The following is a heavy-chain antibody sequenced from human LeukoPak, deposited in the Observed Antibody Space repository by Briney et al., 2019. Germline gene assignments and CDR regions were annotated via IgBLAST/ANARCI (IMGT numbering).Heavy chain of an antibody. V-gene: IGHV1-8*01. CDR2: MNPNSGNT. CDR1: GYTFTSYD. J-gene: IGHJ6*03. CDR3: ARAPEWGKANYYYYMDV. Sequence: ASGKVPCQASGYTFTSYDFHWVRQATGQGREWMGWMNPNSGNTGYAQKFQGRVTMTRNTSISTAYMELSSLRSEDTAVYYCARAPEWGKANYYYYMDVWGKGTTVTVSS. D-gene: IGHD1-26*01.